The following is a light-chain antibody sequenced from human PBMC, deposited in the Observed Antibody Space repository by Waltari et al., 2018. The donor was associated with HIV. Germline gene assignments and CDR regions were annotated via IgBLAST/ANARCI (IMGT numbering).Light chain of an antibody. CDR1: KNGGSGN. V-gene: IGKV3-20*01. CDR2: GAS. CDR3: QQYGNSPPWT. J-gene: IGKJ1*01. Sequence: VVMQQPVTPSFASPGERATLSCSGKNGGSGNLAWYQQKPGQAPRLLIYGASSRATGIPARFSGSGSGTDFTLTISRLEPEDFAVYYCQQYGNSPPWTFGQGTKLEIK.